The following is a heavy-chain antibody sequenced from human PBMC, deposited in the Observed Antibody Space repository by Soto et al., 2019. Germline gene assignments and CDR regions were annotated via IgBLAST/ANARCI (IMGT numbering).Heavy chain of an antibody. CDR3: AKNGQPPYYYYGLDV. CDR2: ISGYNGDT. J-gene: IGHJ6*02. D-gene: IGHD2-8*01. CDR1: GYTFTRYG. Sequence: QGHLVQSGAEVKKPGASVKVSCKASGYTFTRYGISWVRQAPGQGLEWMGWISGYNGDTNYAQNLQDRVTMTIDTSTNTAYMELRSLTSDYTAVYYCAKNGQPPYYYYGLDVWGQGTTVTVSS. V-gene: IGHV1-18*01.